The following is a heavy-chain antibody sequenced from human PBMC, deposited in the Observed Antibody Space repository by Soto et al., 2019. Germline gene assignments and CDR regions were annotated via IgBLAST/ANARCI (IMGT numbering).Heavy chain of an antibody. CDR1: GYTFTGYY. Sequence: ASVKVSCKASGYTFTGYYMRWVRQAPGQGLEWMGWINPNSGGTNYAQKFQGWVTMTRDTSTSTVYMELSSLRSEDTAVYYCASGGLGYYYYMDVWGKGTTVTVSS. J-gene: IGHJ6*03. D-gene: IGHD3-16*01. CDR2: INPNSGGT. V-gene: IGHV1-2*04. CDR3: ASGGLGYYYYMDV.